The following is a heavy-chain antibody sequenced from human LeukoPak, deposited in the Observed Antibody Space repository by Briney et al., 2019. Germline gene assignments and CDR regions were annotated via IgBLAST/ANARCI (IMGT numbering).Heavy chain of an antibody. Sequence: GRSLRLSCAASGFTFDDYAMHWVRQAPGKGLEWGSGISWNSGSIVYADSVKGRFTISRDNTKNSLYLQMNSLRAEDMALYYCAKGYCSSTSCYTDYWGQGTLVTVSS. D-gene: IGHD2-2*02. V-gene: IGHV3-9*03. J-gene: IGHJ4*02. CDR2: ISWNSGSI. CDR3: AKGYCSSTSCYTDY. CDR1: GFTFDDYA.